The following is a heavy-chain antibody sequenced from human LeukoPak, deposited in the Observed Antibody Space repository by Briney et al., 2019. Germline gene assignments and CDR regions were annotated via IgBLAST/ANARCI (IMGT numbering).Heavy chain of an antibody. CDR1: GGSISSSSYY. D-gene: IGHD3-9*01. V-gene: IGHV4-39*07. CDR3: ARDVGDILTGYFDY. J-gene: IGHJ4*02. CDR2: IYYSGST. Sequence: SETLSLTCTVSGGSISSSSYYWGWIRQPPGKGLEWIGSIYYSGSTYYNPSLKSRVTISVDTSKNQFSLKLSSVTAADTAVYYCARDVGDILTGYFDYWGQGTLVTVSS.